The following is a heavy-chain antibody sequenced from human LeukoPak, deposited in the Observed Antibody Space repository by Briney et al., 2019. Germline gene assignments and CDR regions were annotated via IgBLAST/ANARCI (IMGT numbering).Heavy chain of an antibody. CDR1: GFTFSSYG. D-gene: IGHD1-14*01. J-gene: IGHJ6*02. CDR2: ISYDGSNK. CDR3: AKDPGPTLKGV. V-gene: IGHV3-30*18. Sequence: PGGSLRLSCAASGFTFSSYGMHWVRQAPGKGLEWVAVISYDGSNKYYADSVKGRFTISRDNSKNTLYLQMDSLRAEDTAVYYCAKDPGPTLKGVWGQGTTVTVSS.